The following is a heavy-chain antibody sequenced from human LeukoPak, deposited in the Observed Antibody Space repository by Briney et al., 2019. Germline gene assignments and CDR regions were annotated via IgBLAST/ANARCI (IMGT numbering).Heavy chain of an antibody. Sequence: SETLSLTCTVSGGSISSSSYYWGWIRQPPGKGLEWIGSIYYSGSTYYNPSLKSRVTISVDTSKNQFSLKLSSVTAADTAAYYCARLNRRDGYNWYYWGQGTLVTVSS. V-gene: IGHV4-39*01. CDR3: ARLNRRDGYNWYY. J-gene: IGHJ4*02. D-gene: IGHD5-24*01. CDR2: IYYSGST. CDR1: GGSISSSSYY.